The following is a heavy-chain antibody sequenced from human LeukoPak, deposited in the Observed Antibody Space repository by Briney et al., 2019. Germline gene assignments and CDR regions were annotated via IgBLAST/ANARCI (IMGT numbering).Heavy chain of an antibody. CDR1: GYTFNSYG. CDR2: IYPRDGST. J-gene: IGHJ4*02. CDR3: ARDQEGFDY. V-gene: IGHV1-46*02. Sequence: ASVKVCCKASGYTFNSYGISWVRQAPGQGLEWMGMIYPRDGSTSYAQKFQGRVTVTRDTSTSTVHMELSGLRSEDTAVYYCARDQEGFDYWGQGTLVTVSS.